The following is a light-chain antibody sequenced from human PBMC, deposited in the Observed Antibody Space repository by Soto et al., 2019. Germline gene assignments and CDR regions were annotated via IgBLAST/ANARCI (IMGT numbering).Light chain of an antibody. Sequence: EVVLTQSPGTLSLSPGARATLSCRASQSVNDNHLAWYQQKGGQAPRLLIYGASTRATGVPERFSGSGFGTAYSLTINRLEPEDFALYYCQLYGGSPPRCTFGPGTTVEI. CDR3: QLYGGSPPRCT. CDR2: GAS. J-gene: IGKJ3*01. CDR1: QSVNDNH. V-gene: IGKV3-20*01.